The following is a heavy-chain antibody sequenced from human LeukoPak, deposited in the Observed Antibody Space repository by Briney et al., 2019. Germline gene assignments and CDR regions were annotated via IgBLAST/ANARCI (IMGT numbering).Heavy chain of an antibody. V-gene: IGHV4-59*11. J-gene: IGHJ4*02. CDR1: GDSISSHY. Sequence: SETLSLTCTVSGDSISSHYWSWIRQPPGKGLEWIGCIYYSGSTTYNPSLTSRVTMSVDMSKNQFFLKLSSVTAADTAIYYCASVRYCSGGSCYSSFDYWGQGALVTVSS. CDR2: IYYSGST. CDR3: ASVRYCSGGSCYSSFDY. D-gene: IGHD2-15*01.